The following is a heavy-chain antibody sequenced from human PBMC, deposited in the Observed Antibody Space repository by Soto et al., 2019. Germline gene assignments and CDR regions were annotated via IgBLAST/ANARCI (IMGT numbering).Heavy chain of an antibody. CDR1: GFTFSSYS. CDR2: ISSSSSYI. V-gene: IGHV3-21*01. CDR3: AADIVVVPAAIPALRSYYYGMDV. D-gene: IGHD2-2*01. Sequence: PGGSLRLSCAASGFTFSSYSMNWVRQAPGKGLEWVSSISSSSSYIYYADSVKGRFTISRDNAKNSLYLQMNSLRAEDTAVYYCAADIVVVPAAIPALRSYYYGMDVWGQGTTVTV. J-gene: IGHJ6*02.